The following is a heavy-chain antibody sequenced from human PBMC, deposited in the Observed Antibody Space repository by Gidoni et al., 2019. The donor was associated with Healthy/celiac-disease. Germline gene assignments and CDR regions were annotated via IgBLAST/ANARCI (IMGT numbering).Heavy chain of an antibody. Sequence: EVQLVESGGGLVKPGGSLRLSCAAPGFTFSSYRMNWVRQAPGKGLEWVSAISSSSSYIYYADSVKGRFTISRDNAKNSLYLQMNSLRAEDTAVYYCARITMVRGDAFDIWGQGTMVTVSS. J-gene: IGHJ3*02. D-gene: IGHD3-10*01. CDR1: GFTFSSYR. V-gene: IGHV3-21*01. CDR2: ISSSSSYI. CDR3: ARITMVRGDAFDI.